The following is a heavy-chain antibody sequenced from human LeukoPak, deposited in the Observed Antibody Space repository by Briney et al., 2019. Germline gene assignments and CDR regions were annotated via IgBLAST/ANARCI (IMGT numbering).Heavy chain of an antibody. Sequence: PSETLSLTCTVSGGSISSGTYCWNWIRQHPGKGLEWIGYIYYSGSTSYNPSLKSRVTISVDTSKNQLSLKLRSVTAADTAMYFCARGTSGTSGYYEPLFDYWGQGTLVTVSS. J-gene: IGHJ4*02. CDR3: ARGTSGTSGYYEPLFDY. CDR2: IYYSGST. CDR1: GGSISSGTYC. V-gene: IGHV4-31*03. D-gene: IGHD3-22*01.